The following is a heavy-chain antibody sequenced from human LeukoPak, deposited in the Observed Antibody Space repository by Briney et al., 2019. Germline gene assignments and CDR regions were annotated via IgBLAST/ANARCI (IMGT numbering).Heavy chain of an antibody. Sequence: GASVKVSCKASGYTFTGYYMHWVRQAPGQGLEWMGWINPNSGGTNYAQKFQGRVTMTRDTSISTAYMELSRLRSDDTAVYYCARSAYYYDSSGSFDYWGQGTLVTVSS. D-gene: IGHD3-22*01. CDR3: ARSAYYYDSSGSFDY. CDR2: INPNSGGT. CDR1: GYTFTGYY. V-gene: IGHV1-2*02. J-gene: IGHJ4*02.